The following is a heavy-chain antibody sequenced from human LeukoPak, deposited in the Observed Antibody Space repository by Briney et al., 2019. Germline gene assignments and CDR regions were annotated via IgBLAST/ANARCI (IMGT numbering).Heavy chain of an antibody. CDR3: AKKLGSSPGDFFDY. V-gene: IGHV3-23*01. J-gene: IGHJ4*02. D-gene: IGHD6-6*01. Sequence: GGSLRLSCAASGFIFSRYAMSWVSQAPGKGLEWVSDINDNGGGTFYAVSVKGRFTVSRDNSKNTLYMQMNSLRGGDTAVYYCAKKLGSSPGDFFDYWGQGTLVTVSS. CDR2: INDNGGGT. CDR1: GFIFSRYA.